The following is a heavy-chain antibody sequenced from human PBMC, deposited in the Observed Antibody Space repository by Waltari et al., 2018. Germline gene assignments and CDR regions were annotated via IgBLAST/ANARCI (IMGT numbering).Heavy chain of an antibody. D-gene: IGHD1-20*01. J-gene: IGHJ5*02. CDR3: AKPFYNWDDPLES. CDR1: GFTFITHA. Sequence: EVQLLESGGDLVQPGGSLRLSCGAPGFTFITHAVRWVRQAPGKGLEWVSSISVSGDTYYADSVKGRFTISRDNSDKTVYLQINRLRADDTAVYYCAKPFYNWDDPLESWGQGTLVTVSS. V-gene: IGHV3-23*01. CDR2: ISVSGDT.